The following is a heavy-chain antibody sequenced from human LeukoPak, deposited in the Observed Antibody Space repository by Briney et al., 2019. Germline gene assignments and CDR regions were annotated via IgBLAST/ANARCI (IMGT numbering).Heavy chain of an antibody. CDR2: VHSAGST. Sequence: GGSLRLSGAASGFTVSRNFMTGVRQAPGMGREGVSLVHSAGSTYYADSVKGRFTISRDNSKNMLYLQMNSLRAEDTAVYYCARQAQNSGYSSRLHWYFDLWGPGTLVTVSS. J-gene: IGHJ2*01. CDR3: ARQAQNSGYSSRLHWYFDL. V-gene: IGHV3-66*04. CDR1: GFTVSRNF. D-gene: IGHD5-18*01.